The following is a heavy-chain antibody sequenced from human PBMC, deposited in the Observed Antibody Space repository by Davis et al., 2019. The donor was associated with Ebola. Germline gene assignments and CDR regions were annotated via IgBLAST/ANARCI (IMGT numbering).Heavy chain of an antibody. CDR3: AKDIRTPGYDFWSGYYLRGMDV. J-gene: IGHJ6*02. CDR1: GFTFSSYG. CDR2: IWYDGSNK. V-gene: IGHV3-33*06. Sequence: GGSLRLSCAASGFTFSSYGMHWVRQAPGKGLEWVAVIWYDGSNKYYADSVKGRFTISRDNSKNTLYLQMNSLRAEDTAVYYCAKDIRTPGYDFWSGYYLRGMDVWGQGTTVTVSS. D-gene: IGHD3-3*01.